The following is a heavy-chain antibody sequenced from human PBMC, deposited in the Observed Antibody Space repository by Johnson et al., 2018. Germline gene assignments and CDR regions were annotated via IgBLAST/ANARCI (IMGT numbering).Heavy chain of an antibody. CDR1: GFTFSSYG. CDR3: AKDRGYCGGDCYSYFQH. D-gene: IGHD2-21*02. J-gene: IGHJ1*01. V-gene: IGHV3-30*18. CDR2: ISYDGSNK. Sequence: QVQLVQSGGGVVQPGRSLRLSCAASGFTFSSYGMHWVRQAPGKGLEWVAVISYDGSNKYYADSVKGRFTISRDNSKNTLYLQMNSLRAGDTAVYYCAKDRGYCGGDCYSYFQHWGQGTLVTVSS.